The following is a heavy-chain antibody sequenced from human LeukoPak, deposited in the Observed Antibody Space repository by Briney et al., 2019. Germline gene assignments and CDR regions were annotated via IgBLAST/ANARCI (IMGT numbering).Heavy chain of an antibody. CDR2: INPNSGGT. CDR3: ATTRGTNYYYYYYGMDV. CDR1: GYTFTGYY. Sequence: ASVKVSCKASGYTFTGYYMHWVRQAPGQGLEWMGWINPNSGGTNYAQKFQGRVTMTRGTSISTAYMELSRLRSDDTAVYYCATTRGTNYYYYYYGMDVWGQGTTVTVSS. D-gene: IGHD2-8*01. V-gene: IGHV1-2*02. J-gene: IGHJ6*02.